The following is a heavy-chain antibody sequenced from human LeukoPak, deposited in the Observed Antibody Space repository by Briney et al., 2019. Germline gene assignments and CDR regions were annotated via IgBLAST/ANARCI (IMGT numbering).Heavy chain of an antibody. CDR1: GGSLSSYY. J-gene: IGHJ4*02. V-gene: IGHV4-59*08. D-gene: IGHD5-12*01. CDR3: ARMGGYSGYATH. Sequence: PSETLSLTCTVSGGSLSSYYWSWIRQPPGKGLEWIGYIYSTGSANYNPSLKSRVTLSVDTAKNQFSLKLNSVTAADTAVYYCARMGGYSGYATHWGRGTLVTVSS. CDR2: IYSTGSA.